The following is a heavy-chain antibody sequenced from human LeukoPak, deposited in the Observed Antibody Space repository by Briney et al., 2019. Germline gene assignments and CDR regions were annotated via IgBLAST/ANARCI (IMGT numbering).Heavy chain of an antibody. V-gene: IGHV3-53*01. CDR3: ARPKGYGGLNRGAFDI. Sequence: GGSLRLSCAASGFTFSSYAMSWVRQAPGKGLEWVSVIYSGGSTYYADSVKGRFTISRDNSKNTLYLQMNSLRAEDTAVYYCARPKGYGGLNRGAFDIWGQGTMVTVSS. CDR2: IYSGGST. D-gene: IGHD4-23*01. J-gene: IGHJ3*02. CDR1: GFTFSSYA.